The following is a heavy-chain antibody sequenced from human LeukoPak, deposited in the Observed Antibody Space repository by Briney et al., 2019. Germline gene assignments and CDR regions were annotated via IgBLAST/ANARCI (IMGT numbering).Heavy chain of an antibody. V-gene: IGHV3-23*01. D-gene: IGHD3-10*01. J-gene: IGHJ4*02. CDR1: GFTFSTYV. CDR3: TKRVDGSGTYYIDY. Sequence: GGSLRLSCAASGFTFSTYVMNWVRQAPGKGLEWVSAIGGTDGTTFYADSVKGRFAISRDNSKNTLFLDMHTPRAEDTALYYCTKRVDGSGTYYIDYWGQGALVTVSS. CDR2: IGGTDGTT.